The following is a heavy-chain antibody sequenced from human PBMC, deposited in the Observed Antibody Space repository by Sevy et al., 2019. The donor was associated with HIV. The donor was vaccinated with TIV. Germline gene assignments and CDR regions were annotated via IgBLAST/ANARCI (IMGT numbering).Heavy chain of an antibody. V-gene: IGHV3-23*01. CDR3: ATGTTDSSISWVFDV. D-gene: IGHD6-13*01. J-gene: IGHJ3*01. CDR1: GFTFFSHV. CDR2: LSGSGGTT. Sequence: GGFLRLSCAASGFTFFSHVMSWVRQAPGKGLEWVSGLSGSGGTTYYADSVKDRFSISRDNSKNKLYLHMSSLRIEDAAVYYCATGTTDSSISWVFDVWGQGTMVTVSS.